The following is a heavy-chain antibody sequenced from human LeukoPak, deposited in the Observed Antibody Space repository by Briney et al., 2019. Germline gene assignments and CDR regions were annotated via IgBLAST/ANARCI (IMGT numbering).Heavy chain of an antibody. J-gene: IGHJ3*02. CDR3: ASTGGVVVISGAFDI. Sequence: ASVKVSCKASGYTFTSYDINWVRQATGQGLEWMGWTNRNSGNTGYAQKFQGRVTMTRNTSISTAYMELSSLRSEDTAVYYCASTGGVVVISGAFDIWGQGTMVTVSS. CDR2: TNRNSGNT. D-gene: IGHD3-22*01. V-gene: IGHV1-8*01. CDR1: GYTFTSYD.